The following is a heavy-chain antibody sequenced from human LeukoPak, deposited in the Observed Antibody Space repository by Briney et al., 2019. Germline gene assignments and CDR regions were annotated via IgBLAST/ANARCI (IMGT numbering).Heavy chain of an antibody. Sequence: KPSETLSLTCTVSGGSISSYYWNWIRQPPGEGLEWIGYFHYSGSTNYNPSLKSRVTISVDTSKNQFSLKLSSVTAADTAVYYCARDRDGYNYRGFDYWGQGTLVTVSS. CDR1: GGSISSYY. CDR2: FHYSGST. D-gene: IGHD5-24*01. J-gene: IGHJ4*02. CDR3: ARDRDGYNYRGFDY. V-gene: IGHV4-59*01.